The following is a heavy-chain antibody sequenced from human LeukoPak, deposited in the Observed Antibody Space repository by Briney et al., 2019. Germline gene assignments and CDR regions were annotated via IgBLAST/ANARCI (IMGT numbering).Heavy chain of an antibody. V-gene: IGHV3-23*01. CDR2: ISGSGGST. CDR1: GFTFSSYA. Sequence: GGSLRLSCAASGFTFSSYAMSWVRQAPGKGLEWVSAISGSGGSTYYADSVKGRFTISRDNSKNTLYLQMNSLRAEDTAVYYCAKATYCSGGSCYPYPVYWGQGTLVTVSS. J-gene: IGHJ4*02. D-gene: IGHD2-15*01. CDR3: AKATYCSGGSCYPYPVY.